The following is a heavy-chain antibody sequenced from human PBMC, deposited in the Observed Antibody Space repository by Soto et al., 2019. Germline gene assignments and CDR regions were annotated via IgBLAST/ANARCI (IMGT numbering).Heavy chain of an antibody. CDR2: IYHSGST. Sequence: QLQLQESGSGLVKPSETLSLTCAVSGGSLSSGGYSWSCIRQPPGKGLEWIGYIYHSGSTSYNPSLNSRVPISVDRSNNHFSLKLSSLTAADTAVYYCGRADNGAYGYGREVWGRCTTVTVYS. CDR1: GGSLSSGGYS. V-gene: IGHV4-30-2*01. CDR3: GRADNGAYGYGREV. J-gene: IGHJ6*01. D-gene: IGHD2-8*01.